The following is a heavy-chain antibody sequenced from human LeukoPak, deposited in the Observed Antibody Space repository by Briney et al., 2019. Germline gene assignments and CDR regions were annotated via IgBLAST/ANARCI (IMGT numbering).Heavy chain of an antibody. CDR2: INAGNGNT. CDR3: ARDRGYSGYGPFDI. J-gene: IGHJ3*02. D-gene: IGHD5-12*01. V-gene: IGHV1-3*03. Sequence: ASVKVSCKASGYTFTSYAMHWVRQAPGQRLEWMGWINAGNGNTKYSQEFQGRVTITRDTSASTAYMELSSLRSEDMAVYYCARDRGYSGYGPFDIWGQGTMVTVSS. CDR1: GYTFTSYA.